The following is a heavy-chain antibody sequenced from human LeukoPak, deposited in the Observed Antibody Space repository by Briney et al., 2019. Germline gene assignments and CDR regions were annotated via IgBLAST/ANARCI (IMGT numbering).Heavy chain of an antibody. J-gene: IGHJ4*02. CDR3: AKDRYSSGWYSDFDY. V-gene: IGHV3-30*18. CDR1: GFTFSNYA. Sequence: GGSLRLSCAASGFTFSNYAMHWVRQAPGKGLEWVAVISDDGSNKYYGDSVKGRFTISRDNSKNTVYLQINSLRAEDTAVYYCAKDRYSSGWYSDFDYWGQGTLVTVSS. D-gene: IGHD6-19*01. CDR2: ISDDGSNK.